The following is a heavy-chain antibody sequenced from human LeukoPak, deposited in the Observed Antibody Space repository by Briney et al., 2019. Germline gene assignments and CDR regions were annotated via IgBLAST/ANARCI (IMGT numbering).Heavy chain of an antibody. CDR3: ARHPGGYCSGGSCYFDY. CDR1: GGSISSSSYY. V-gene: IGHV4-39*01. D-gene: IGHD2-15*01. CDR2: IYYSGST. J-gene: IGHJ4*02. Sequence: SGTLSLTCTVSGGSISSSSYYWGWIRQPPGKGLEWIGSIYYSGSTYYNPSLKSRVTISVDTSKNQFSLKLSSVTAADTAAYYCARHPGGYCSGGSCYFDYWGQGTLVTVSS.